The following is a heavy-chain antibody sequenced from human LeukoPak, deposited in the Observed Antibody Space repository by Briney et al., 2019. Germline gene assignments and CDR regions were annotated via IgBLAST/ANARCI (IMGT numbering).Heavy chain of an antibody. CDR2: ISYDGSNK. CDR1: GFTFSSYG. V-gene: IGHV3-30*18. J-gene: IGHJ3*02. CDR3: AKGSYYYDSSGAFDI. D-gene: IGHD3-22*01. Sequence: GGSLRLSCAASGFTFSSYGMHWVRQAPGKGLEWVAVISYDGSNKYYADSVKGRFTISRDNSKNTLYLQMNSLRAEDTAVYYCAKGSYYYDSSGAFDIWGQGTMVTVSS.